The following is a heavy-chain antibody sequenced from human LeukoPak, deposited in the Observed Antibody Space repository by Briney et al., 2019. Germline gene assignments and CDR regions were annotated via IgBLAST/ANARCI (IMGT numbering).Heavy chain of an antibody. Sequence: GESLKISCKGSGYSFSTYWIGWVRQMPGKGLEWMRFIYPGDSDTRSSPSFQGQVTISADKSISTAYLQWSSLKASDTAMYFRARHSRAGSTWTHFDYWGRGTLVTVSS. J-gene: IGHJ4*02. CDR3: ARHSRAGSTWTHFDY. D-gene: IGHD3/OR15-3a*01. CDR2: IYPGDSDT. V-gene: IGHV5-51*01. CDR1: GYSFSTYW.